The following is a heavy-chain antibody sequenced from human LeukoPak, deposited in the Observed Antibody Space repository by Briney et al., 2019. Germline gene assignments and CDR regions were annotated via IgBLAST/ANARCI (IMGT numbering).Heavy chain of an antibody. J-gene: IGHJ5*02. Sequence: ASVKVSCKASGGTFSSYAISWVRQALGQGLEWMGGIIPIFGTANYAQKFQGRVTITTDESTSTAYMELSSLRSEDTAVYYCVVPAAISSGWFDPWGQGTLVTVSS. CDR1: GGTFSSYA. D-gene: IGHD2-2*01. CDR2: IIPIFGTA. V-gene: IGHV1-69*05. CDR3: VVPAAISSGWFDP.